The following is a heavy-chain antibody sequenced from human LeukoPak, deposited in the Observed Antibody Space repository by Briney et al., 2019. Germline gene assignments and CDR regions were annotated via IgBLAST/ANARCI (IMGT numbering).Heavy chain of an antibody. J-gene: IGHJ4*02. D-gene: IGHD6-19*01. CDR1: GGSISSYY. V-gene: IGHV4-59*01. Sequence: SSETLSLTCTVSGGSISSYYWSWIRQPPGKGLEWIGHIHDSGGTTYNPSLKSRVTISVDTSKNQFSLKVSSVTAADTAVYYCARDGYSSGWYDYWGQGTLVTVSS. CDR2: IHDSGGT. CDR3: ARDGYSSGWYDY.